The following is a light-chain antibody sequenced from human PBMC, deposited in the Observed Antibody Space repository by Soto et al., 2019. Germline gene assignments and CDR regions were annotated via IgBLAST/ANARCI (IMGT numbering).Light chain of an antibody. Sequence: SYELTQPPSVSVAPGKTARITRGGNNIGSKSVHWYQQKPGQAPVLVIYYDSDRPSGIPERFSGSNSGNTATLTISRVEAGDEADYYCQVWDSSSDPFYVFGTGTKVTVL. J-gene: IGLJ1*01. CDR2: YDS. CDR3: QVWDSSSDPFYV. CDR1: NIGSKS. V-gene: IGLV3-21*04.